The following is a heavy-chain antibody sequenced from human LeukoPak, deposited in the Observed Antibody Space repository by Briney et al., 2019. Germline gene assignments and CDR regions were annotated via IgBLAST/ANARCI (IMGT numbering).Heavy chain of an antibody. CDR3: AKDPTHFRVWDDYDNTRLNY. Sequence: GGSLRLSCAASGFTFSNYGMNWVRQAPGKGLEWVSGITGSGGTTDYADSVKGRFTISRDNSKNTVYLQMNSLRAEDTAVYYCAKDPTHFRVWDDYDNTRLNYWGQGTLVTVSS. CDR1: GFTFSNYG. D-gene: IGHD3-22*01. V-gene: IGHV3-23*01. CDR2: ITGSGGTT. J-gene: IGHJ4*02.